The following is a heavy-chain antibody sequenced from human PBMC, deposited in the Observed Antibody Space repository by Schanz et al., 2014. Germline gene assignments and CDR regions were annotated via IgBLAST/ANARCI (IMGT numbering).Heavy chain of an antibody. CDR3: ARVTTGYDS. D-gene: IGHD5-12*01. J-gene: IGHJ4*02. Sequence: QVQLVQSGAEVKGPGASVKVSCKASGYTFTGYYIHWVRQAPGQGLEWMGRINPKSGGSNYAQKFQGRVTMTRDTSSSTVYMQLSSLTSDDTAIYYCARVTTGYDSWGQGTLVTVSS. CDR2: INPKSGGS. CDR1: GYTFTGYY. V-gene: IGHV1-2*06.